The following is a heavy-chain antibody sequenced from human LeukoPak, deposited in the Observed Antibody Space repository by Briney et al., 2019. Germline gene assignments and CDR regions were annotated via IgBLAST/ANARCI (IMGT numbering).Heavy chain of an antibody. D-gene: IGHD5-12*01. CDR2: ISSSSSYI. J-gene: IGHJ4*02. V-gene: IGHV3-21*01. CDR3: ARESGYVEYYFDY. CDR1: GFTFSSYS. Sequence: GGSLRLSCAASGFTFSSYSMNWVRQAPGKGLEWVSSISSSSSYIYYADSVKGRFTISRDNAKNSLYLQMNSLRAEVTAVYYCARESGYVEYYFDYWGQGTLVTVSS.